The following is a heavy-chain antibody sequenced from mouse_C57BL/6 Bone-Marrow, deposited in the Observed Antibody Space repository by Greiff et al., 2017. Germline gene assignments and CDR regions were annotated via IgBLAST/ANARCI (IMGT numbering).Heavy chain of an antibody. D-gene: IGHD1-1*01. Sequence: VKLQESGAELAKPGASVKLSCKASGYTFTSYWMHWVKQRPGQGLEWIGYINPSSGYTKYNQKFKDKATLTADKSSSTAYMQLSSLTYEDSAVYYCARRIYYYGSSYVDWYFDVWGTGTTVTVSS. CDR2: INPSSGYT. J-gene: IGHJ1*03. CDR3: ARRIYYYGSSYVDWYFDV. V-gene: IGHV1-7*01. CDR1: GYTFTSYW.